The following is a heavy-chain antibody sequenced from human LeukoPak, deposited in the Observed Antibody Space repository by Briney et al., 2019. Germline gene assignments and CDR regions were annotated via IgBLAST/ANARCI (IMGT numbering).Heavy chain of an antibody. V-gene: IGHV1-18*01. J-gene: IGHJ6*02. CDR1: GYTFTSYG. CDR2: ISAYNGNT. Sequence: ASVKVSCKASGYTFTSYGISWVRQAPGQGLEWMGWISAYNGNTNYAQKLQGRVTMTTDTSTSTAYMELRSLRSDDTAVYYCARGITIFKTQYYYYGMDAWGQGTTVTVSS. CDR3: ARGITIFKTQYYYYGMDA. D-gene: IGHD3-3*01.